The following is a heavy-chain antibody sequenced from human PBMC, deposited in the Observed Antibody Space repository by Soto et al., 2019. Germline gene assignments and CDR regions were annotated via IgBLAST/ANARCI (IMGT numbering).Heavy chain of an antibody. Sequence: EVQLLQSAGGLVKPGGSLRLSCAASGFVFSDFQLNWVRQAPGRGLEWLASITGTSAFLFYADSIKGRFTISRDNPKNFLFLQMDSLGPEDTAVYYCARDNLAVQGAFDHWGQGALVTVSS. D-gene: IGHD3-10*02. CDR1: GFVFSDFQ. V-gene: IGHV3-21*02. CDR3: ARDNLAVQGAFDH. CDR2: ITGTSAFL. J-gene: IGHJ4*02.